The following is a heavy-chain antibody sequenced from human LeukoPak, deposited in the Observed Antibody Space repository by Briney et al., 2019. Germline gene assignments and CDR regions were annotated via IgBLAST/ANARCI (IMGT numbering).Heavy chain of an antibody. J-gene: IGHJ3*02. CDR2: IYYSGST. V-gene: IGHV4-39*01. Sequence: SETLSLTCTVSGGSISSSSYYWGWIRQPPGKGLEWIGSIYYSGSTYYNPSLKGRVTISVDTSKNRFSLKLSSVTAADTAVYYCARIYGSGYYPSAFDIWGQGTMVTVSS. D-gene: IGHD3-22*01. CDR3: ARIYGSGYYPSAFDI. CDR1: GGSISSSSYY.